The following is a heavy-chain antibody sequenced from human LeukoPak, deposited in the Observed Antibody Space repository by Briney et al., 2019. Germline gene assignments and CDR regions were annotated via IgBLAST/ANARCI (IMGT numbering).Heavy chain of an antibody. CDR1: GFTFTSHA. CDR2: ISVIGGST. CDR3: ARVGPSSSRDY. D-gene: IGHD6-13*01. V-gene: IGHV3-23*01. Sequence: GGSLRLSCAASGFTFTSHAMSWVRQAPGKGLEWVSGISVIGGSTYYADSVKGRFTISRDNSKNTLYLQMNSLRAEDTAVYYCARVGPSSSRDYWGQGTLVTVSS. J-gene: IGHJ4*02.